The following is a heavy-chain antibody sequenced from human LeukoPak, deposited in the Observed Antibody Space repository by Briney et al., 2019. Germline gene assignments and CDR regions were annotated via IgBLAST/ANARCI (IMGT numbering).Heavy chain of an antibody. CDR1: GFTFSSYA. CDR2: ISGSGGST. CDR3: ARRRTYYYDSSGYYYYFDY. J-gene: IGHJ4*02. Sequence: GGSLRLSCAASGFTFSSYAMSWVRQAPGKGLEWVSAISGSGGSTYYADSVKGRFTISRDNSKNTLYLQMNSLRAVDTAVYYCARRRTYYYDSSGYYYYFDYWGQGTLVTVSS. D-gene: IGHD3-22*01. V-gene: IGHV3-23*01.